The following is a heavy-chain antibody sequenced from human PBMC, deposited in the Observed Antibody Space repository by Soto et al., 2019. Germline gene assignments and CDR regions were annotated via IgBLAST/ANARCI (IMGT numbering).Heavy chain of an antibody. J-gene: IGHJ6*02. D-gene: IGHD4-17*01. Sequence: EVQLLESGGGLVQPGGSLRLSCAASGFTFSSYAMSWVRQAPGKGLEWVSAISGSGGSTYYADSVKGRFTISRDNSKNTLYLQMNSLRAEDTAVYYCGMTTNAWGWYYGMDVWGQGTTVTVSS. CDR2: ISGSGGST. CDR3: GMTTNAWGWYYGMDV. CDR1: GFTFSSYA. V-gene: IGHV3-23*01.